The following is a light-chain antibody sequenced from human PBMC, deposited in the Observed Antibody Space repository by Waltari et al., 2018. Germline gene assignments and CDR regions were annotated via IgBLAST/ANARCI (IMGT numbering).Light chain of an antibody. CDR1: SRDVGGYNY. J-gene: IGLJ2*01. V-gene: IGLV2-14*01. CDR3: SSYTSSSTLV. CDR2: EVS. Sequence: QSALTQPASVSGSPGPSITLSCTGTSRDVGGYNYVPWYQQHPGKAPKLMIYEVSNRPSGVSNRFSGSKSGNTASLTISGLQAEDEADYYCSSYTSSSTLVFGGGTKLTVL.